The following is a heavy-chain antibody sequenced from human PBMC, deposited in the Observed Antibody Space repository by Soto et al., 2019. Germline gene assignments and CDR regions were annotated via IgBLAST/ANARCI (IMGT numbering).Heavy chain of an antibody. CDR3: ARDRLELDDLAFYFAY. CDR2: INAGNGNT. CDR1: GYTFTSYA. J-gene: IGHJ4*02. D-gene: IGHD1-1*01. V-gene: IGHV1-3*01. Sequence: ASVKVSCKASGYTFTSYAMHWVRQAPGQRLEWMGWINAGNGNTKYSQKFQGRVTITRDTSASTAYMELSSLRSEDTAVYYCARDRLELDDLAFYFAYWGQGSLVTVSS.